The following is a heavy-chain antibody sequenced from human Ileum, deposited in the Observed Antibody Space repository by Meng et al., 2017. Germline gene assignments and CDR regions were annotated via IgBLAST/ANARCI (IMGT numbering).Heavy chain of an antibody. CDR1: GFSFSTYT. D-gene: IGHD4-23*01. Sequence: EVLLVESGGGLVKPGRSLRLYCAASGFSFSTYTMHWVRQAPGKGLEWVSSITSSGRFIFYADSVKGRFTISRDNAKSSLYLQMNSLRDGDTAVYYCANELRYYFEYWGQGALVTVSS. CDR3: ANELRYYFEY. J-gene: IGHJ4*02. V-gene: IGHV3-21*02. CDR2: ITSSGRFI.